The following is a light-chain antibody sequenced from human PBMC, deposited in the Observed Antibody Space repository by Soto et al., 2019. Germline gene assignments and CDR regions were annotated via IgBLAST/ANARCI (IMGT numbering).Light chain of an antibody. CDR2: EVT. V-gene: IGLV2-14*01. CDR3: SSYTSSSTLV. CDR1: SSDIGGYKY. Sequence: QSALTQPASVSGSPGQSITISCTGTSSDIGGYKYVSWYQQHPGKAPKLVIYEVTYRPSGVSNRFSGSKSGNTASLIISGLQAEDEADYYCSSYTSSSTLVFGGGTKLTVL. J-gene: IGLJ2*01.